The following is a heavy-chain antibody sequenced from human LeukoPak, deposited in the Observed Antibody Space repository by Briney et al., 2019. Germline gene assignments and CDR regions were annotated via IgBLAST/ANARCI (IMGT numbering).Heavy chain of an antibody. CDR3: ASGGYSSGWYGSFDI. Sequence: SETLSLTCTVSGASISSSDYYWGWMRQPPGKGLEGIGSLYSGGLTYYNPSLKSRVTISVDTSKNQFSLKVTSVTAADTAVYSCASGGYSSGWYGSFDIWGQWTVVTVSS. CDR2: LYSGGLT. J-gene: IGHJ3*02. V-gene: IGHV4-39*01. CDR1: GASISSSDYY. D-gene: IGHD6-19*01.